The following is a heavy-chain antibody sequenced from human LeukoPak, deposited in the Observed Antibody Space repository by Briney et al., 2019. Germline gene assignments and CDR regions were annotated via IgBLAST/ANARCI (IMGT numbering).Heavy chain of an antibody. CDR3: ARMSDYGADSDY. D-gene: IGHD4-17*01. CDR2: ISSSTNYI. J-gene: IGHJ4*02. Sequence: GGSLRLSCAASGFTFSTYSMNWVRQAPGKGLEWVSFISSSTNYIYYADSVKGRFIISRDNAKKSLYLQMNSLRAEDTAVYYCARMSDYGADSDYWGQGTLVTVSS. V-gene: IGHV3-21*01. CDR1: GFTFSTYS.